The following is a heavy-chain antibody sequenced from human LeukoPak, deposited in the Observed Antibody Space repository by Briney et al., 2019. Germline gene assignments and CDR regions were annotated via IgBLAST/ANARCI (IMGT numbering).Heavy chain of an antibody. CDR3: ARDMLATIAVAGFDY. CDR1: GGSFSGYY. D-gene: IGHD6-19*01. Sequence: PSETLSLTCAVYGGSFSGYYWSWIRQPPGKGLEWIGEINHSGSTNYNPSLKSRVTISVDTSKNQFSLKLSSVTAADTAVYYCARDMLATIAVAGFDYWGQGTLVTVSS. CDR2: INHSGST. J-gene: IGHJ4*02. V-gene: IGHV4-34*01.